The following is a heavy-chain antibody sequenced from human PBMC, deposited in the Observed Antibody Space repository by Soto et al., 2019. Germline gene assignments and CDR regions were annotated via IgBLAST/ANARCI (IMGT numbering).Heavy chain of an antibody. J-gene: IGHJ5*02. CDR1: GGSFSGYY. V-gene: IGHV4-34*01. CDR2: INHSGST. Sequence: SETLSLTCAVYGGSFSGYYWSWIRQPPGKGLEWIGEINHSGSTNYNPSLKSRVTISVDTSKNQFSLKLSSVTAADTAVYYCARTYGDYVGDWFDPWGQGTLVTVSS. D-gene: IGHD4-17*01. CDR3: ARTYGDYVGDWFDP.